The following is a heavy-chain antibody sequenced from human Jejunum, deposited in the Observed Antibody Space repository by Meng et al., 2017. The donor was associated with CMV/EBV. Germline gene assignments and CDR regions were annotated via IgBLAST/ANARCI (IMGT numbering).Heavy chain of an antibody. CDR1: GFTFRNYP. V-gene: IGHV3-30*03. D-gene: IGHD1-26*01. CDR3: ARENDYYNYLDY. Sequence: AASGFTFRNYPMHWVRQAPGKGLQWVAGISYDGDNKYHTDSVMGRFTISRDDSRNTLFLQMNGLRGDDTAIYYCARENDYYNYLDYWGRGTQVTVSS. J-gene: IGHJ4*02. CDR2: ISYDGDNK.